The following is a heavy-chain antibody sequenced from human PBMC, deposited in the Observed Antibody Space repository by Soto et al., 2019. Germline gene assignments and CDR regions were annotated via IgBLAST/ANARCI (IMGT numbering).Heavy chain of an antibody. V-gene: IGHV4-39*01. J-gene: IGHJ4*02. D-gene: IGHD1-26*01. CDR1: GGSISSSGYY. Sequence: SETLSLTCTVSGGSISSSGYYWGWIRQPPGKGLEWIGTIYYSGSTYYNPSLKSRVTISVDTSKNQFSLKLSSVTAADTAVYYCARLPSGSYYEYWGQGTLVTVSS. CDR3: ARLPSGSYYEY. CDR2: IYYSGST.